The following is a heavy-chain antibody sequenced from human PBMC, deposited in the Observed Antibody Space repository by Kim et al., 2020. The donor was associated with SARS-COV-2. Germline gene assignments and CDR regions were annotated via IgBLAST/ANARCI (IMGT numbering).Heavy chain of an antibody. J-gene: IGHJ5*02. CDR2: IIPIFGTA. Sequence: SVKVSCKASGGTFSSYAISWVRQAPGQGLEWMGGIIPIFGTANYAQKFQGRVTITADESTSTAYMELSSLRSEDTAVYYCARNSYSDDFWSGYLITWGQGTLVTVSS. V-gene: IGHV1-69*13. CDR3: ARNSYSDDFWSGYLIT. CDR1: GGTFSSYA. D-gene: IGHD3-3*01.